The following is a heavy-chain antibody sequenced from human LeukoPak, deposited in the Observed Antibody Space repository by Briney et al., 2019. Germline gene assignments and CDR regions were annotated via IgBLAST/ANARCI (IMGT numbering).Heavy chain of an antibody. CDR3: ARDVPAYYYDSSGYTDAFDI. V-gene: IGHV3-33*01. J-gene: IGHJ3*02. CDR1: GFTFSSYG. CDR2: IGYDGSNK. D-gene: IGHD3-22*01. Sequence: GGSLRLSCAASGFTFSSYGMHWVRQAPGKGLEWVAVIGYDGSNKYYADSVKGRFTISRDNSKNTLYLQMNSLRAEDTAVYYCARDVPAYYYDSSGYTDAFDIWGQGTMVTVSS.